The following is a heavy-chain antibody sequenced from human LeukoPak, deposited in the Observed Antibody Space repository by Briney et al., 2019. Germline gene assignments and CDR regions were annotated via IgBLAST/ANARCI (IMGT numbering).Heavy chain of an antibody. D-gene: IGHD3-10*01. Sequence: GRSLRLSCAASGFTFSSYGMHWVRQAPGKGLEWVAVISYDGSNKYYADSVKGRFTISRDNSKNTLYLQMNSPRAEDTAVYYCAKGTMVRGVIPIDYWGQGTLVTVST. V-gene: IGHV3-30*18. CDR3: AKGTMVRGVIPIDY. CDR2: ISYDGSNK. J-gene: IGHJ4*02. CDR1: GFTFSSYG.